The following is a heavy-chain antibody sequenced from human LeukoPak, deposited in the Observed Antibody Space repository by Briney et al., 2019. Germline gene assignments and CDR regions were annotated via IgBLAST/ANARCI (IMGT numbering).Heavy chain of an antibody. CDR3: ARQPGVAANDNNYYYGMDV. CDR2: INWNGKNI. V-gene: IGHV3-9*01. D-gene: IGHD2-15*01. Sequence: GRSLRLSCATSGFLFDDYAMHCVRQAPGKGLEWVSGINWNGKNIGYGDSVKGRFTISRDNAKNSLSLQMNNLRPEDTALYYCARQPGVAANDNNYYYGMDVWGQGTTVTVSS. J-gene: IGHJ6*02. CDR1: GFLFDDYA.